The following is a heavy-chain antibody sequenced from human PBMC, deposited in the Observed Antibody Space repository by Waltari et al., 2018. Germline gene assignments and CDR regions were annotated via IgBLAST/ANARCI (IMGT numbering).Heavy chain of an antibody. V-gene: IGHV3-23*01. CDR2: ISGSVGST. CDR3: AKSPSRKQWLYGLCFDY. CDR1: GFTFSSYA. D-gene: IGHD6-19*01. J-gene: IGHJ4*02. Sequence: EVQLLESGGGLVQPGGSLRLSCAASGFTFSSYAMSWVLPAPGKGLEWVSAISGSVGSTYYADSVKGRFTISRDNSKNTLYLQMNSLRAEDTAVYYCAKSPSRKQWLYGLCFDYWGQGTLVTVSS.